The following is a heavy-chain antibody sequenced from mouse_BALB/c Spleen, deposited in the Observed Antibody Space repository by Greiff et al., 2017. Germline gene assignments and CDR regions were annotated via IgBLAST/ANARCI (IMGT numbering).Heavy chain of an antibody. V-gene: IGHV1-7*01. Sequence: VQLQQSGAELAKPGASVKMSCKASGYTFTSYWMHWVKQRPGQGLEWIGYINPSTGYTEYNQKFKDKATLTADKSSSTAYMQLSSLTSEDSAVYYGTRRDYGPFDYWGQGTTLTVSS. CDR3: TRRDYGPFDY. J-gene: IGHJ2*01. CDR1: GYTFTSYW. CDR2: INPSTGYT. D-gene: IGHD1-1*02.